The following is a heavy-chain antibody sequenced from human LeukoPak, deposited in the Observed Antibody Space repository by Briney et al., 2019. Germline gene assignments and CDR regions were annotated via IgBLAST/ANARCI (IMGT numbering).Heavy chain of an antibody. Sequence: SETLSLTCAVSGGSISSGGYSWSWIRQPPGEGLEWIGYIYNNGNTNYNPSLKSRVTISVDTSKNQFSLKLTSVTAADTAVYYCARYRAFDIWGRGTLVTVSS. CDR1: GGSISSGGYS. V-gene: IGHV4-61*08. CDR3: ARYRAFDI. J-gene: IGHJ3*02. CDR2: IYNNGNT.